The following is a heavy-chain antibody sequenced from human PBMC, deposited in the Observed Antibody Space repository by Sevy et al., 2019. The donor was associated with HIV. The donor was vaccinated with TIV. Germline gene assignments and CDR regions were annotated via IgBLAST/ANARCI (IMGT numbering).Heavy chain of an antibody. Sequence: GGSLRLSCAASGFTFSSYSMNWVRQGPGKGLEWVSSSSGSSNYIYYSESLKGGLIISRVNAKNNPYLQMDSLRADDAAVYYCARGPPDESTDYFDYWGQGTLVTVSS. J-gene: IGHJ4*02. CDR3: ARGPPDESTDYFDY. CDR1: GFTFSSYS. V-gene: IGHV3-21*06. CDR2: SSGSSNYI.